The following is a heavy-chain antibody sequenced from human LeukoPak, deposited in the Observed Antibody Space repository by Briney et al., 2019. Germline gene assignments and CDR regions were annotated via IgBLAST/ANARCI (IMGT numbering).Heavy chain of an antibody. CDR3: ARGSDTRGYCSGGSCYSGWFDP. CDR1: GASITSSSYY. CDR2: IFYTGGT. D-gene: IGHD2-15*01. J-gene: IGHJ5*02. V-gene: IGHV4-39*07. Sequence: SETLSLTCSVSGASITSSSYYWGWIRQPPEKGLEWIGSIFYTGGTYYSPSLKSRVTISVDTSKNQFSLKLSSVTAADTAVYYCARGSDTRGYCSGGSCYSGWFDPWGQGTLVTVSS.